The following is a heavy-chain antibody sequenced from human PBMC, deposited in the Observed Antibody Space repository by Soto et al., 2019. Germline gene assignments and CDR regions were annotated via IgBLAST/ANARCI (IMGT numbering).Heavy chain of an antibody. CDR2: IYHSGST. CDR3: ASFTRTLTGEDAFDI. Sequence: SETLSLTCAVSGGSISSSNWWSWVRQPPGKGLEWIGEIYHSGSTNYNPSLKSRVSISVDKSKNQFSLKLSSVTAADTAVYYCASFTRTLTGEDAFDIWGQGTMVTVSS. J-gene: IGHJ3*02. V-gene: IGHV4-4*02. CDR1: GGSISSSNW. D-gene: IGHD7-27*01.